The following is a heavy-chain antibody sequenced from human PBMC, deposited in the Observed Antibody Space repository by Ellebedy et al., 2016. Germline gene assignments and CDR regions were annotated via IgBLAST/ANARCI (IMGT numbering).Heavy chain of an antibody. CDR3: AKVRGWPTYYFDY. J-gene: IGHJ4*02. Sequence: GESLKISXAASGFTFSSYAMSWVRQAPGKGLEWVSAISGSGGSTYYADSVKGRFTISRDNSDNTLYLQMSSLRVEDTAVYYCAKVRGWPTYYFDYWGQGTLVTVSS. V-gene: IGHV3-23*01. CDR2: ISGSGGST. CDR1: GFTFSSYA. D-gene: IGHD6-19*01.